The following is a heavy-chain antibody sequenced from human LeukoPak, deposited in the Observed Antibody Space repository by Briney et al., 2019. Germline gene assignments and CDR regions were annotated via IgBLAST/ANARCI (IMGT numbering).Heavy chain of an antibody. J-gene: IGHJ1*01. CDR1: GFTFSSYA. CDR3: ARAPSEIGGYYPEYFRH. Sequence: GGSLRLSCAVSGFTFSSYAMNWVRQAPGRGLEWVSGISSSGASTYYADSLKGRFTISRDNAKKTASLQMNSLRPEDTGVYYCARAPSEIGGYYPEYFRHWGQGTLVTVSS. CDR2: ISSSGAST. V-gene: IGHV3-23*01. D-gene: IGHD3-22*01.